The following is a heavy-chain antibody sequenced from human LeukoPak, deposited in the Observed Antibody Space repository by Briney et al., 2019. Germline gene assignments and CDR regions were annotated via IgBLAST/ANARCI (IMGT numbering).Heavy chain of an antibody. V-gene: IGHV3-13*04. CDR2: IGTAGDT. CDR3: AIAATGHPTRVDY. J-gene: IGHJ4*02. Sequence: GGSLRLSCVASGFTLSSYDMHWVRQVAGNGLEWVSAIGTAGDTYYPDSVKGRFTISREDAKNSLYLQMNSLRAADTAVYFCAIAATGHPTRVDYWGQGTLVTVSS. CDR1: GFTLSSYD.